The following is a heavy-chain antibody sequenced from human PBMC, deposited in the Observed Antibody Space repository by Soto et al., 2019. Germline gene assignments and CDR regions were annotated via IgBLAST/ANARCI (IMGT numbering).Heavy chain of an antibody. V-gene: IGHV3-21*01. CDR2: ISSSSSYI. CDR3: AREGDYDILTGYYKGAYYYGMDV. Sequence: PGGSLRLSCAASGFTFSSYSMNWVRQAPGKGLEWVPSISSSSSYIYYADSVKGRFTISRDNAKNSLYLQMNSLRAEDTAVYYCAREGDYDILTGYYKGAYYYGMDVWGQGTTVTVSS. CDR1: GFTFSSYS. J-gene: IGHJ6*02. D-gene: IGHD3-9*01.